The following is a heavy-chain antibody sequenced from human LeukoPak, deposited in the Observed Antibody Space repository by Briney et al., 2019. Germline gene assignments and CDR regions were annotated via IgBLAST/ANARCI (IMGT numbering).Heavy chain of an antibody. D-gene: IGHD1-14*01. V-gene: IGHV4-34*01. CDR3: ARHARILSPVDY. J-gene: IGHJ4*02. Sequence: PSETLSLTCAVYGGSFSGYYWSWIRQPPGKGLEWIGEINHSGSTNYNPSLKSRVTISVDTSKNQFSLKLSSVTAADTAVYYCARHARILSPVDYWGQGTLVTVSS. CDR2: INHSGST. CDR1: GGSFSGYY.